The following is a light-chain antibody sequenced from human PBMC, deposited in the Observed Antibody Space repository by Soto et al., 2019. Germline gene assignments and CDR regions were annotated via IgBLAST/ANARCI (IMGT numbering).Light chain of an antibody. CDR1: QSVASNY. J-gene: IGKJ4*01. Sequence: EIVLTQSPGTLSLSPGERATLSCRASQSVASNYLGWYQQKPGQAPRVLIFDASIRATGIPDRFSASGSGSDFTLTISRLEPDDFAAYYCHQYDSLPLTFGGGTKVDIK. CDR3: HQYDSLPLT. CDR2: DAS. V-gene: IGKV3-20*01.